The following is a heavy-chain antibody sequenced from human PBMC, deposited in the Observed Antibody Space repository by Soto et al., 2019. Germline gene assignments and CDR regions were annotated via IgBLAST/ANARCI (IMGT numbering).Heavy chain of an antibody. V-gene: IGHV3-23*01. CDR1: GFTFSSYA. J-gene: IGHJ4*02. Sequence: LRLSCAASGFTFSSYAMNWVRQAPGKGLEWVSTISGSGAHTYYADSVKGRFTISRDNSKNTLYLQMNSLRAEDTAVYYCAYTPVAPTVDWGQGTLVTVSS. CDR3: AYTPVAPTVD. D-gene: IGHD3-16*01. CDR2: ISGSGAHT.